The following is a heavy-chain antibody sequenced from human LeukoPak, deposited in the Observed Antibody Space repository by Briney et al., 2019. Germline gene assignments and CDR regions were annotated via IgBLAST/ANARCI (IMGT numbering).Heavy chain of an antibody. Sequence: GGSLRLSCAASGFTFSSYWMHWVRQAPGKGLVWVSRINSDGSSTSYAGSVKGRFAISRDNAKNTLYLQMNSLRAEDTAVYYCAKGHYYGSGSLDYWGQGTLVTVSS. CDR3: AKGHYYGSGSLDY. D-gene: IGHD3-10*01. CDR2: INSDGSST. CDR1: GFTFSSYW. J-gene: IGHJ4*02. V-gene: IGHV3-74*01.